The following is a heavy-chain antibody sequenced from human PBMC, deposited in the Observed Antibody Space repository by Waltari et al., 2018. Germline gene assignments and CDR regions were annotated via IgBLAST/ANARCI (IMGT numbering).Heavy chain of an antibody. Sequence: EVQLVEAGGGLVQPGGSLRLSCPAPGFPFNHYEMNWVRQAPGKGLEWISYISRGSNTTYYADSVKGRFTISRDNAKKTLYLQMNSLRADDTAIYYCARDSEWLARGYDYWGQGTLVTVSS. CDR1: GFPFNHYE. CDR2: ISRGSNTT. J-gene: IGHJ4*02. D-gene: IGHD6-19*01. V-gene: IGHV3-48*03. CDR3: ARDSEWLARGYDY.